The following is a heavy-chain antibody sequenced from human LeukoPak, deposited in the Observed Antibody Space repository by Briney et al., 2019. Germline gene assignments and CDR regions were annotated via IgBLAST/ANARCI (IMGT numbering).Heavy chain of an antibody. CDR2: ISGSGGST. J-gene: IGHJ4*02. CDR3: AKVEGYDYYDSSGYSFDY. D-gene: IGHD3-22*01. CDR1: GFTFSSYA. Sequence: GGSLRLSCAASGFTFSSYAMSWVRQAPGKGLEWFSAISGSGGSTYYADSVKGRFTISRDNSKNTLYLQMNSLRAEDTAVYYCAKVEGYDYYDSSGYSFDYWGQGTLVTVSS. V-gene: IGHV3-23*01.